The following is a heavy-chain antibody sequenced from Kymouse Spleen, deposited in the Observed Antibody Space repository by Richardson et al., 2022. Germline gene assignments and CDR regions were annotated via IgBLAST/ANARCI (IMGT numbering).Heavy chain of an antibody. CDR1: GGSISSYY. CDR2: IYYSGST. Sequence: QVQLQESGPGLVKPSETLSLTCTVSGGSISSYYWSWIRQPPGKGLEWIGYIYYSGSTNYNPSLKSRVTISVDTSKNQFSLKLSSVTAADTAVYYCARYSYYYYYGMDVWGQGTTVTVSS. CDR3: ARYSYYYYYGMDV. D-gene: IGHD4-11,IGHD5-18,IGHD1-1*01. J-gene: IGHJ6*02. V-gene: IGHV4-59*01.